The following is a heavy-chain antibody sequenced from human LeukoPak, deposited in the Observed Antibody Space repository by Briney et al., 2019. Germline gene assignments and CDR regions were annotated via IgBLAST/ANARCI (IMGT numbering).Heavy chain of an antibody. CDR2: IGWNSGSI. V-gene: IGHV3-9*03. D-gene: IGHD6-13*01. CDR3: AKGQQLVLFGAFDI. Sequence: PGGSLRLSCAASGFTFDDYAMHWVRQAPGKGLEWVSGIGWNSGSIGYADSVKGRFTISRDNAKNSLYLQMNSLRAEDMALYYCAKGQQLVLFGAFDIWGQGTMVTVSS. CDR1: GFTFDDYA. J-gene: IGHJ3*02.